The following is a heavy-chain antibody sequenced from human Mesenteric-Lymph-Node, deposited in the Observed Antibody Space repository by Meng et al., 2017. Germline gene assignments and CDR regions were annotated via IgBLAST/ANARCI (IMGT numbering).Heavy chain of an antibody. Sequence: QVQLQQSGPGLVKPSQTLSLTCAISGDSVSSNSAAWNWISQSPSRGLEWLGRTFYRSKWSNEYAVSVKSRITINPDTSKNQFSLQLNSVTPEDTAVYYCARDSSSSAYSPFDYWGQGTLVTVSS. CDR2: TFYRSKWSN. D-gene: IGHD3-22*01. CDR1: GDSVSSNSAA. V-gene: IGHV6-1*01. CDR3: ARDSSSSAYSPFDY. J-gene: IGHJ4*02.